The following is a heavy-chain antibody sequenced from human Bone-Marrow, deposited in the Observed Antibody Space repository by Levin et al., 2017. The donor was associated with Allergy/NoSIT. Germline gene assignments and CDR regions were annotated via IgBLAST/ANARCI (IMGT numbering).Heavy chain of an antibody. CDR3: ARGRDCSDETCDGSGDH. D-gene: IGHD2-15*01. Sequence: GGSLRLSCTASGFTFSTFAMTWVRQAPGKGLEWVSAVSGSGGSTYYVDSVKGRFTISRDNSKNTLYMEMNSLRVEDMAMYYCARGRDCSDETCDGSGDHWGQGTLVTVSS. CDR1: GFTFSTFA. V-gene: IGHV3-23*01. CDR2: VSGSGGST. J-gene: IGHJ4*02.